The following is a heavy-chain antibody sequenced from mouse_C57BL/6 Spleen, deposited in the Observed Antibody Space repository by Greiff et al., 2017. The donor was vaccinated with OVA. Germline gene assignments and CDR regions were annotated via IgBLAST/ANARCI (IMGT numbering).Heavy chain of an antibody. V-gene: IGHV3-6*01. D-gene: IGHD1-3*01. CDR1: GYSITSGYY. J-gene: IGHJ4*01. CDR2: ISYDGSN. Sequence: VQLQQSGPGLVKPSQSLSLTCSVTGYSITSGYYWNWIRQFPGNKLEWMGYISYDGSNNYNPSLKNRISITRDTSKNQFFLKLNSVTTEDTATYYCASLNSYYAMDYWGQGTSVTVSS. CDR3: ASLNSYYAMDY.